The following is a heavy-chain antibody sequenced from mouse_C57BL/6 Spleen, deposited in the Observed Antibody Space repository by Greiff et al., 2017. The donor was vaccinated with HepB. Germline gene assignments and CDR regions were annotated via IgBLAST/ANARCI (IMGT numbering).Heavy chain of an antibody. Sequence: VQLQQSGPELVKPGASVKLSCKASGYTFTSYDINWVKQRPGQGLEWIGWIYPRDGSTKYNEKFKGKATLTVDTSSSTAYMELHRLTSEDPAVYSWSRSRSSLYYAMDYWGQRTSVTVSS. V-gene: IGHV1-85*01. CDR1: GYTFTSYD. CDR2: IYPRDGST. CDR3: SRSRSSLYYAMDY. J-gene: IGHJ4*01.